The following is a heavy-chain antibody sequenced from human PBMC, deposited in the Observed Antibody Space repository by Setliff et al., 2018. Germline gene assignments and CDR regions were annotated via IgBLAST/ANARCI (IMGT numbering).Heavy chain of an antibody. CDR3: ARGPRITIFGVVSLSLYGMDV. D-gene: IGHD3-3*01. CDR2: INPNSGGT. J-gene: IGHJ6*02. Sequence: ASVKVSCKASGYTFTGYYMHWVRQAPGQGLEWMGWINPNSGGTNYAQKFQGWVTMTRGTSISTAYMELSRLRSDDTAVYYCARGPRITIFGVVSLSLYGMDVWGQGTTVTVSS. CDR1: GYTFTGYY. V-gene: IGHV1-2*04.